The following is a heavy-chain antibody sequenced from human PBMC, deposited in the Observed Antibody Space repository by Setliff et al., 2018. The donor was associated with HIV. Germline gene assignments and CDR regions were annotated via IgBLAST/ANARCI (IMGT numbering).Heavy chain of an antibody. J-gene: IGHJ4*02. CDR2: SHSTGST. Sequence: SETLSLTCTVSGGSISSYFWSWIRLPPGKGLEWIGYSHSTGSTHHNPSFTGRVTMSLDTSKNEFSLKLTSVTAADTAVYFCARAGTLGYCGNDCYPFDYWGQGTLVTVSS. CDR1: GGSISSYF. V-gene: IGHV4-59*01. CDR3: ARAGTLGYCGNDCYPFDY. D-gene: IGHD2-21*01.